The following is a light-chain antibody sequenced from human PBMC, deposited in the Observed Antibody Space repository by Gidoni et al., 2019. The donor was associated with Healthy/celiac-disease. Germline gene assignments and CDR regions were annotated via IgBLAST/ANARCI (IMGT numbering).Light chain of an antibody. V-gene: IGLV1-51*02. CDR3: GTWDSSLSAGV. CDR1: GSNFGNNY. CDR2: ENN. Sequence: QSVLTQPPSVSAAPGQKVTISCSGSGSNFGNNYVSWYQQLPGTAPKLLIYENNKRPSGIPDRFSGSKSGTSATLGITGLQTGDEADYYCGTWDSSLSAGVFGGGTKLTVL. J-gene: IGLJ2*01.